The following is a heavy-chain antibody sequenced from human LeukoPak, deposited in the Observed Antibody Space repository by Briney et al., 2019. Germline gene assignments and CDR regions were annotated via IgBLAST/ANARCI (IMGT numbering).Heavy chain of an antibody. Sequence: GGSLRLSCAASGFTFSTYGMHWVRQAPGKGLEWVAFIRYDGRNKYYADSVKGRFTISRDNSKNTVYLQMNSLRAEDTAVYYCAAPGVPAATYYFDYWGQGTLVTVSS. CDR1: GFTFSTYG. D-gene: IGHD2-2*01. CDR3: AAPGVPAATYYFDY. CDR2: IRYDGRNK. V-gene: IGHV3-30*02. J-gene: IGHJ4*02.